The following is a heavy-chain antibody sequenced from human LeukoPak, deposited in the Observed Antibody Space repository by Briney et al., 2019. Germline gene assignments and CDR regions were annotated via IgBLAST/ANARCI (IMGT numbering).Heavy chain of an antibody. Sequence: GGSLRLSCAASGFTFSSYSMNWVRQAPGKGLEWVSSISSSSSYIYYADSVKGRFTISRDNAKNSLYLQMNSLRAEDTAVYYCARGATRLRYYFDYWGQGTLVTASS. CDR1: GFTFSSYS. D-gene: IGHD1-26*01. CDR2: ISSSSSYI. CDR3: ARGATRLRYYFDY. J-gene: IGHJ4*02. V-gene: IGHV3-21*01.